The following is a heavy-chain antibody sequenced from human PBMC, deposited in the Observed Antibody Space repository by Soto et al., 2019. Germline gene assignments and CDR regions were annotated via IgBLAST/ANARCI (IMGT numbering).Heavy chain of an antibody. Sequence: PGGSLRLSCAASGFTFSSYAMSWVRQAPGAGLEWVSTVSTTGYTYYADSVKGRFTISRDNSKNTLFLQMNSLTAEDTAIYYCAKDTTYCISASCRGDVFDIWGQGTVVTVSS. D-gene: IGHD2-2*01. CDR2: VSTTGYT. CDR1: GFTFSSYA. V-gene: IGHV3-23*01. CDR3: AKDTTYCISASCRGDVFDI. J-gene: IGHJ3*02.